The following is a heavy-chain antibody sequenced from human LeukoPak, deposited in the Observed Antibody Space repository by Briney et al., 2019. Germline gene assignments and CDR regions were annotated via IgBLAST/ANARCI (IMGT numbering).Heavy chain of an antibody. CDR2: IYTSGST. V-gene: IGHV4-4*07. J-gene: IGHJ4*02. Sequence: SETLSLTCAVSGGSISSYDWSWIRQPAGKGLEWIARIYTSGSTNYYPSLKNRGTMFVDNAKNHSAQKLITVTAADPTVYYCARDQGPIVGAFSLFGSSFYYFDYWGQGTLVTVSS. CDR3: ARDQGPIVGAFSLFGSSFYYFDY. CDR1: GGSISSYD. D-gene: IGHD1-26*01.